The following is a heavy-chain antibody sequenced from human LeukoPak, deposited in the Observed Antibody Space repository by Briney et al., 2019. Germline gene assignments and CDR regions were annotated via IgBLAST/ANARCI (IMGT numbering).Heavy chain of an antibody. D-gene: IGHD6-6*01. CDR3: ARRAARFDWGVSYYYGMDV. V-gene: IGHV3-30-3*01. CDR2: ISYDRSNK. CDR1: GFTFSSYA. Sequence: GRSLRLSCAASGFTFSSYAMHWVRQAPGKGLEWVAVISYDRSNKYYADSVKGRFTISRDNSKNTLYLQMNSLRAEDTAVYYCARRAARFDWGVSYYYGMDVWGQGTTVTVSS. J-gene: IGHJ6*02.